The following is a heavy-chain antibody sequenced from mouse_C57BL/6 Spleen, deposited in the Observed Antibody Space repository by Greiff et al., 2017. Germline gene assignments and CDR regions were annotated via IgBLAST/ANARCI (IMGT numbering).Heavy chain of an antibody. D-gene: IGHD2-4*01. V-gene: IGHV3-6*01. Sequence: DVKLQESGPGLVKPSQSLSLTCSVTGYSITSGYYWNWIRQFPGNKLEWMGYISYDGSNNYNPSLKNRISITRDTSKNQFFLKLNSVPTEDTATYYCAREWGYDYDWYFDVWGTGTTVTVSS. J-gene: IGHJ1*03. CDR2: ISYDGSN. CDR1: GYSITSGYY. CDR3: AREWGYDYDWYFDV.